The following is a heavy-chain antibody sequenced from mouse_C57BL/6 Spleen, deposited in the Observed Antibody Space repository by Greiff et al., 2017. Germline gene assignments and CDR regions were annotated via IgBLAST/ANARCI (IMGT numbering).Heavy chain of an antibody. J-gene: IGHJ2*01. CDR2: INPSSGYT. CDR3: ARWGDYDGYFDY. CDR1: GYTFTSYT. V-gene: IGHV1-4*01. Sequence: QVQLQQSGAELARPGASVKMSCKASGYTFTSYTMHWVKQRPGQGLEWIGYINPSSGYTKYNQKFKDKATLAADKSSSTAYMQLSSLTSEDSAVYDCARWGDYDGYFDYWGQGTTLTVSS. D-gene: IGHD2-4*01.